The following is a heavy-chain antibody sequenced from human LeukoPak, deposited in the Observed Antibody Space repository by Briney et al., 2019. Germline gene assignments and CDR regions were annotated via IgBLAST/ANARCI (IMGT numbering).Heavy chain of an antibody. CDR2: IIPIFGTA. V-gene: IGHV1-69*01. J-gene: IGHJ5*02. CDR1: GGTFSSYA. D-gene: IGHD3-16*01. Sequence: GSSVKVSCKASGGTFSSYAISWVRQAPGQGLEWMGGIIPIFGTANYAQKFQGRVTITADESTSTAYMELSSLRSEDTAVYYCARIRGLRLGELTNWFDPWGQGTLVTVSS. CDR3: ARIRGLRLGELTNWFDP.